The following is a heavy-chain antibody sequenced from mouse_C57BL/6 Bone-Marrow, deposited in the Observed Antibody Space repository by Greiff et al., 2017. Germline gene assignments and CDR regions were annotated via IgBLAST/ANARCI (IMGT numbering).Heavy chain of an antibody. V-gene: IGHV1-54*01. Sequence: VQLQQSGAELVRPGTSVKVSCKASGYAFTNYLIEWVKQRPGQGLEWIGVINPGSGGTNYNEKFKGKATLTADKSSSTAYMQLSSLTSEDSAVYYCARENYDYFDYWGQGTTLTVSS. J-gene: IGHJ2*01. CDR3: ARENYDYFDY. CDR2: INPGSGGT. CDR1: GYAFTNYL. D-gene: IGHD1-1*01.